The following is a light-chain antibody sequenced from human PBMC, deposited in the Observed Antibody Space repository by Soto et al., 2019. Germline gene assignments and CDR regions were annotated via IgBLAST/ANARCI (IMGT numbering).Light chain of an antibody. V-gene: IGKV3-15*01. J-gene: IGKJ1*01. CDR2: GAS. CDR1: QSVSSN. Sequence: IVMTQSPATLSVSPGERATLSCRASQSVSSNLAWYQQKPGQAPRLLIYGASTRATGSPARFSGSGSGTEFTLTISSLQSKDFAVYYCQQYNNWPPWTFGQGTKVEIK. CDR3: QQYNNWPPWT.